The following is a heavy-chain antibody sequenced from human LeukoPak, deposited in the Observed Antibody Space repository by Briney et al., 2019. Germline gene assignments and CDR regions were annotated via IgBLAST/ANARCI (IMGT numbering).Heavy chain of an antibody. Sequence: GGSLRLSCAASGFTFSSYGMHWVRQAPGKGLEWVAFIRYDGSNKYYADSVKGRFTISRDNFKNTLYLQMNSLRAEDTAVYYCAKGSRIVGATTSGFDYWGQGTLVTVSS. CDR2: IRYDGSNK. CDR1: GFTFSSYG. CDR3: AKGSRIVGATTSGFDY. D-gene: IGHD1-26*01. J-gene: IGHJ4*02. V-gene: IGHV3-30*02.